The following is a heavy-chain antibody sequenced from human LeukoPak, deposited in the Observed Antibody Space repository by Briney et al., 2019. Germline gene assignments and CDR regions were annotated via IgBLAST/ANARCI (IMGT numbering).Heavy chain of an antibody. J-gene: IGHJ6*02. CDR2: ISASGGST. Sequence: GGSLRISCAASEFTFSSYAIQWVRQAPGKGLEWVSGISASGGSTWYADSVKDRLTISRDNSKNTLYLQMNCLRAEDTAVYYCAKYVSAKGPPYALDVWGQGTTVTVSS. CDR1: EFTFSSYA. D-gene: IGHD3-16*01. V-gene: IGHV3-23*01. CDR3: AKYVSAKGPPYALDV.